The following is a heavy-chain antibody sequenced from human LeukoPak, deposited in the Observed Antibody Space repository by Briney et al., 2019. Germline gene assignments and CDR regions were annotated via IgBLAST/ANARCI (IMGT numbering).Heavy chain of an antibody. Sequence: GGSLRLSCAASGFTFSSYAMSWVRQAPGKGLEWVSAISGSGGSTYYADSVKGRFTISRDNSKNTLYLQMNSLRAEDTAVYYCARALRYFDWLLSYPFDYWGQGTLVTVSS. V-gene: IGHV3-23*01. CDR1: GFTFSSYA. CDR2: ISGSGGST. J-gene: IGHJ4*02. D-gene: IGHD3-9*01. CDR3: ARALRYFDWLLSYPFDY.